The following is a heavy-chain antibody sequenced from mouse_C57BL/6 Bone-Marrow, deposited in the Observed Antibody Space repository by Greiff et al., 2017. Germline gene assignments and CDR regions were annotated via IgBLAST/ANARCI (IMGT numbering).Heavy chain of an antibody. V-gene: IGHV5-15*01. CDR3: ARRGGYFGDYYAMDY. CDR2: ISNLAYSI. Sequence: EVQLVESGGGLVQPGGSLKLSCAASGFTFSDYGMAWVRQAPRKGPEWVAFISNLAYSIYYADTVTGRFTISRENAKNTLYLEMSILRSEDTAMYYCARRGGYFGDYYAMDYWGQGTSVTVSS. D-gene: IGHD2-3*01. J-gene: IGHJ4*01. CDR1: GFTFSDYG.